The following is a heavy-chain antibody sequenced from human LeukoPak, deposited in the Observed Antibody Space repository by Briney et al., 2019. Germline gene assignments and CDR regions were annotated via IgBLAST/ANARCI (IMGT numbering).Heavy chain of an antibody. CDR1: GFTFSSYA. Sequence: PGGSLRLSCAASGFTFSSYAMSWVRQAPGKGLEWVSAISGSGGSTHYADSVKGRFTISRDNSKNTLYLQMNSLRAEDTAVYYCAKEPRLYCGGDCWAHCWGQGTLVTVSS. CDR2: ISGSGGST. V-gene: IGHV3-23*01. D-gene: IGHD2-21*02. J-gene: IGHJ4*02. CDR3: AKEPRLYCGGDCWAHC.